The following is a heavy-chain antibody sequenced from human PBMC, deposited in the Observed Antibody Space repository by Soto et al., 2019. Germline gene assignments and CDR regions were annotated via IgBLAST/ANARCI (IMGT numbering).Heavy chain of an antibody. Sequence: SETLSLTCTVSGGSISSSSYYWVWIRHPPGKGLEWIGSIYYSGSTYYNPSLKSRVTISVDTSKNQFSLKLSSVTAADTAVYYCAVRIAARGRFFDYWGQGTLVTVSS. CDR2: IYYSGST. CDR3: AVRIAARGRFFDY. CDR1: GGSISSSSYY. V-gene: IGHV4-39*01. D-gene: IGHD6-6*01. J-gene: IGHJ4*02.